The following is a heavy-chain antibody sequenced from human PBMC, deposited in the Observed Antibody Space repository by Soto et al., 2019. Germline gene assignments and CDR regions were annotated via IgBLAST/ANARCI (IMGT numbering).Heavy chain of an antibody. D-gene: IGHD6-13*01. J-gene: IGHJ4*02. V-gene: IGHV1-18*01. CDR1: GYTFTSYG. CDR3: ARDAAAGLNDY. CDR2: ISAYNGNT. Sequence: QVQLVQSGAEVKKPGASVKVSCKASGYTFTSYGISWVRQAPGQGLEWMGWISAYNGNTKYAQKFQGRVTMTTDTFTSTAYMEVRSLRSDDTAVYYCARDAAAGLNDYWGQGTLVTVSS.